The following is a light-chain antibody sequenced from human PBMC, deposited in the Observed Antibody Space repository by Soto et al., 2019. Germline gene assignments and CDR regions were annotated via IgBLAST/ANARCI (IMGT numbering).Light chain of an antibody. Sequence: DIHTTQSLSSLSSSVGSRFTSTWLASQSVNTYLHWYQQKAGQAHKLLIYAASNLQSEVKSRFSGRGSGSDFTLTVESIQPEDLATYYCKQDYSNQWTFGQGTQLDNK. CDR3: KQDYSNQWT. CDR2: AAS. V-gene: IGKV1-39*01. J-gene: IGKJ1*01. CDR1: QSVNTY.